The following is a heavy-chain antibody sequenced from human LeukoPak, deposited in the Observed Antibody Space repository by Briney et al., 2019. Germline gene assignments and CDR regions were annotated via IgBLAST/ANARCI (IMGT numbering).Heavy chain of an antibody. D-gene: IGHD6-13*01. CDR2: IYIDGTT. Sequence: IYIDGTTYYADSVKGRFTISRDQANNTLYLQTNTLRDEDTAVYYCARGPRYSFYWGQGTLVSVSS. V-gene: IGHV3-53*01. CDR3: ARGPRYSFY. J-gene: IGHJ4*02.